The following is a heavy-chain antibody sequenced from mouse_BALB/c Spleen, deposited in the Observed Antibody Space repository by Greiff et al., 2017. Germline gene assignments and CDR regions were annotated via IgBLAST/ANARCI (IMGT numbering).Heavy chain of an antibody. CDR2: IWSGGST. D-gene: IGHD1-2*01. CDR1: GFSLTSYG. CDR3: ARNGRGFYYGYDY. Sequence: VKLEESGPGLVQPSQSLSITCTVSGFSLTSYGVHWVRQSPGKGLEWLGVIWSGGSTDYNAAFISRLSISKDNSKSQVFFKMNSLQADDTAIYYCARNGRGFYYGYDYWGQGTTLTVSS. V-gene: IGHV2-4-1*01. J-gene: IGHJ2*01.